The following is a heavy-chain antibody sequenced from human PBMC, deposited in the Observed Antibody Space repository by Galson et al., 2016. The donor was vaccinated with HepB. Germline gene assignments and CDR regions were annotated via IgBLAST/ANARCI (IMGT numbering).Heavy chain of an antibody. CDR1: GGSINSRDSY. CDR2: IYYSGDT. V-gene: IGHV4-39*07. Sequence: SATLSLTCTVSGGSINSRDSYWGWIRQPPGKGLEWIGSIYYSGDTYYNPSPKTRDTVSLDTSKNQFSLNLRSETAADTALYYCVRDIRGSSRYGNSFDVWGQGTLVTVSS. CDR3: VRDIRGSSRYGNSFDV. D-gene: IGHD2-2*01. J-gene: IGHJ4*02.